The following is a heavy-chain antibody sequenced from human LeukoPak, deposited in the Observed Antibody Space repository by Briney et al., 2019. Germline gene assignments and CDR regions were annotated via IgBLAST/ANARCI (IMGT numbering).Heavy chain of an antibody. J-gene: IGHJ4*02. D-gene: IGHD4-11*01. CDR2: INWNGGST. CDR3: AKNHNYPHFVPDY. CDR1: GFTFDDYG. Sequence: GGSLRLSCAASGFTFDDYGMSWVRQAPGKGLEWVSGINWNGGSTGYADSVKGRFTISRDNAKNSLYLQMNSLRTEDTALYYCAKNHNYPHFVPDYWGQGTLVTVSS. V-gene: IGHV3-20*04.